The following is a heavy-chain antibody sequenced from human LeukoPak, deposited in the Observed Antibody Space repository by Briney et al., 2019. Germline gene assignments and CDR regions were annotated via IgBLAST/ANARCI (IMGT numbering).Heavy chain of an antibody. CDR1: GFTFSSYW. CDR2: IKQDGSEK. CDR3: ARDRSVMYFDY. Sequence: GGSLRLSCAASGFTFSSYWMSWVRQAPGKGLEWVANIKQDGSEKYYVDSVKGRFTISRDNTKSSLYLQMNSLRAEDTAVYYCARDRSVMYFDYWGQGTLVTASS. V-gene: IGHV3-7*05. D-gene: IGHD2-8*01. J-gene: IGHJ4*02.